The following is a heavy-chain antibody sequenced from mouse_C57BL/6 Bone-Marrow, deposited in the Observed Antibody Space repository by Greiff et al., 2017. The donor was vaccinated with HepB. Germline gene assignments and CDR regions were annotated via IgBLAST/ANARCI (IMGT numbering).Heavy chain of an antibody. D-gene: IGHD2-5*01. Sequence: EVQLQQSGPVLVKPGASVKMSCKASGYTFTDYYMNWVKQSHGKSLEWIGVINPYNGGTSYNQKFKGKATLTVDKSSSTAYMELNSLTSVDSAVYYCARGKYSNYVFYAMDYWGQGTSVTVSS. CDR2: INPYNGGT. CDR1: GYTFTDYY. J-gene: IGHJ4*01. V-gene: IGHV1-19*01. CDR3: ARGKYSNYVFYAMDY.